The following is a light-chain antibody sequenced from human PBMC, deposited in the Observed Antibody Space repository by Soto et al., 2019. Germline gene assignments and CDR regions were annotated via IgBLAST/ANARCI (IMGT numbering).Light chain of an antibody. CDR1: SSDVGGYSY. CDR3: SSYAGSNNVYV. V-gene: IGLV2-8*01. Sequence: QSALTQPPSASGSPGQSVTISCTGTSSDVGGYSYVSWYQQHPGKAPKLMIYEVTKRPSGVPDRFSGSKSGNTASLTVSGLQAEDEADYYCSSYAGSNNVYVFGTGTKLTVL. CDR2: EVT. J-gene: IGLJ1*01.